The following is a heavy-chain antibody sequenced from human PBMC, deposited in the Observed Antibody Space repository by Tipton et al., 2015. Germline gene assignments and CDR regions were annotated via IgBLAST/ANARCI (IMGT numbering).Heavy chain of an antibody. CDR1: GGSISTYY. CDR2: TDNSGST. V-gene: IGHV4-59*12. CDR3: ARVITYYYASGRGWFDP. D-gene: IGHD3-10*01. J-gene: IGHJ5*02. Sequence: TLSLTCTVSGGSISTYYWSWIRQLPGKGLEWIGETDNSGSTNYNPSLKSRVTISVDTSNNLFSLNLSSATAADTAVYYCARVITYYYASGRGWFDPWGQGTLVTVSS.